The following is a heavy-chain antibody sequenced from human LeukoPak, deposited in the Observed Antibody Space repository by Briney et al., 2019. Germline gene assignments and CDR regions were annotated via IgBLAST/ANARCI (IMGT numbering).Heavy chain of an antibody. CDR2: INPNSGGT. CDR3: ARARYFSDSSGHFDY. Sequence: GASVKVSCKASGYTFTGYYMHWVRQAPGQGLEWMGCINPNSGGTSYAQKLQGRVTMTRDTSISTAYMEQSRLRSHGTGLYYCARARYFSDSSGHFDYWGQGTLVTVSS. V-gene: IGHV1-2*02. CDR1: GYTFTGYY. J-gene: IGHJ4*02. D-gene: IGHD3-22*01.